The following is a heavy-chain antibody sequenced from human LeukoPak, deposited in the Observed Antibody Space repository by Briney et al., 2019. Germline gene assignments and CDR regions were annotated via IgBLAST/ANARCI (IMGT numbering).Heavy chain of an antibody. Sequence: PSETLSLTCAVYGGSFSGYYWSWIRQPPGEGLELIGEINHSGSTNYNPALKSRVTISLDTSKNQYSLKLSSVTAADTAVYYCARGRIVVVPAATTFDYWGQGTLVTVSS. CDR2: INHSGST. CDR3: ARGRIVVVPAATTFDY. J-gene: IGHJ4*02. D-gene: IGHD2-2*01. V-gene: IGHV4-34*01. CDR1: GGSFSGYY.